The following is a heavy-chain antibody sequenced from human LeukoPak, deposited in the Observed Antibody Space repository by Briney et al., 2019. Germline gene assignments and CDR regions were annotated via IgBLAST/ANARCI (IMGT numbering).Heavy chain of an antibody. CDR1: GGSISSYY. D-gene: IGHD3-10*01. J-gene: IGHJ3*02. CDR2: IYYSGST. CDR3: ARDSGDSGGGAFDI. V-gene: IGHV4-59*01. Sequence: SETLSLTCTVSGGSISSYYWSWIRQPPGKGLEWIGYIYYSGSTNYNPSLKSRVTISVDTSKNQFSLKLSSVTAADTAVYYCARDSGDSGGGAFDIWGQGTMVTVSS.